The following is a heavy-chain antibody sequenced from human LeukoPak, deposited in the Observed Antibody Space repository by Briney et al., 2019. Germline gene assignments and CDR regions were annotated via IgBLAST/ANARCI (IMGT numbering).Heavy chain of an antibody. CDR1: GFTFSIFA. Sequence: GGSLRLSCTASGFTFSIFAMTWVRQAPGKGLEWVSGISGSGGATYYADSVKGRFTISRDNSKSTLFLQMSSLRAEDTAIYYCAKADGSGSFYNPSHYWGQGTLVTVSS. CDR3: AKADGSGSFYNPSHY. V-gene: IGHV3-23*01. CDR2: ISGSGGAT. J-gene: IGHJ4*02. D-gene: IGHD3-10*01.